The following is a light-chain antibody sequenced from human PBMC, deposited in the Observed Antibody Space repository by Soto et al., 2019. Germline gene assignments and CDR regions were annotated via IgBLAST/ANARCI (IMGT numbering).Light chain of an antibody. CDR3: QQRSLGT. CDR2: DAS. Sequence: EVVLTQSPGTLSLSPGDRASLSCRASQNLSRYFLAWYQHKPGQAPRLLMYDASKRATGIPARFSGSGSGTDFTLTISSLEPEDFAVYYCQQRSLGTFGPGTKVDIK. J-gene: IGKJ3*01. V-gene: IGKV3-11*01. CDR1: QNLSRY.